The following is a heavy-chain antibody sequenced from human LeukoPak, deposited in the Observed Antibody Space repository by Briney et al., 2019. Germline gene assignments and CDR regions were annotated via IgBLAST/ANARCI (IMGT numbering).Heavy chain of an antibody. Sequence: GESLKISCKGSGYSFTSYWVGWVRQIPGKGLEWMGIIYPGDSDTRYSPSFQGQVTISADKSITTAYLQWNSLKASDTAMYYCARRHPTGSGGYFDYWGQGTLVTVSS. CDR3: ARRHPTGSGGYFDY. CDR1: GYSFTSYW. D-gene: IGHD3-10*01. J-gene: IGHJ4*02. V-gene: IGHV5-51*01. CDR2: IYPGDSDT.